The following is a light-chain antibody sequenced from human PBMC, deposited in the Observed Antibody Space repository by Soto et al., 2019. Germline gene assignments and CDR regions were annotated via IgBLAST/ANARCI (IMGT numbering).Light chain of an antibody. V-gene: IGLV1-40*01. Sequence: QAVVTQPPSVSGAPGQRVTISCTGSSSNIGAGYDVHWYQQLPGTAPKLLIYGNSNRPSGVPDRFSSSKSGTSASLAITGLQAEDEADYYCQSYDSSLSGLYVFGTGTKVTVL. J-gene: IGLJ1*01. CDR2: GNS. CDR3: QSYDSSLSGLYV. CDR1: SSNIGAGYD.